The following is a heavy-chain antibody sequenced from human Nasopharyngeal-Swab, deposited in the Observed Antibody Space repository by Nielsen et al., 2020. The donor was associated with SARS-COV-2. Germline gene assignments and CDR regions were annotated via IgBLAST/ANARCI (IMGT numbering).Heavy chain of an antibody. J-gene: IGHJ2*01. CDR2: IYYSGST. V-gene: IGHV4-39*07. CDR3: AGHLSTGETDYWYFDL. Sequence: SETLSLTCTVSGGSISSSSYYWGWIRQPPGKGLEWIGSIYYSGSTYYNPSLKSRVTISVDTSKNQFSLKLSSVTAADTAVYYCAGHLSTGETDYWYFDLWGRGTLVTVSS. CDR1: GGSISSSSYY. D-gene: IGHD3-16*01.